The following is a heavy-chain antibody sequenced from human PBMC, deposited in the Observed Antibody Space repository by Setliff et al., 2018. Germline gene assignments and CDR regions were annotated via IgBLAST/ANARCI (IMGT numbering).Heavy chain of an antibody. CDR3: ARDRTYDSRGYYPGQYGMDV. V-gene: IGHV3-74*03. Sequence: PGGSLRLSCAAAGFTFSRYWMHWIRQAPGKGVVWVSRISSDGIGTTYADSVTGRFTISRDNAKNTLYLQINGLRSEDTAVYFCARDRTYDSRGYYPGQYGMDVWGQGTSVTVSS. J-gene: IGHJ6*02. CDR1: GFTFSRYW. CDR2: ISSDGIGT. D-gene: IGHD3-22*01.